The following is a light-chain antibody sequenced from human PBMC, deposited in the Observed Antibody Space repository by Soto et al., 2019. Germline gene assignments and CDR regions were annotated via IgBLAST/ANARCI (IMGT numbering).Light chain of an antibody. CDR2: KAS. J-gene: IGKJ1*01. CDR1: QSISPW. V-gene: IGKV1-5*03. Sequence: DXQMTQAPSILAASVGDRVTITCRASQSISPWLAWYQQIPGEAPKLLIYKASSLESWVPSRFSGSGSGTEFPLTLSSLQPDDVATYYCQQYATYWTFGQGTKV. CDR3: QQYATYWT.